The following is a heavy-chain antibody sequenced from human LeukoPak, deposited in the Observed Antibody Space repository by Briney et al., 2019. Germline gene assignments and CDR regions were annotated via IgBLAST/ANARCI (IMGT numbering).Heavy chain of an antibody. D-gene: IGHD3-16*02. CDR3: ARELPSDYVWGSYRILAFDI. Sequence: SESLSLTCTVSGGSISSYYWSWIRQPAGKVLDWIGRIYISGSTNYNPSLKSRVTMSVDTSKSQFSLQLSSVTAADTAVYYCARELPSDYVWGSYRILAFDIWGQGTMVTVSS. J-gene: IGHJ3*02. V-gene: IGHV4-4*07. CDR2: IYISGST. CDR1: GGSISSYY.